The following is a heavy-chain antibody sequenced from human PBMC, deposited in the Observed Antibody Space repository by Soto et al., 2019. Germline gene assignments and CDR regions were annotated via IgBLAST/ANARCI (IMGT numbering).Heavy chain of an antibody. CDR1: EFTFSNYA. Sequence: EVQLLESGGGLVQPGGSLRLSCAAFEFTFSNYAMSWVRQAPGKGLEWVSAISGSGGTTYYADSVKGRFTISRDNSKNTLYLQMDSLRAEDTAVYFCAKESISHYGDYVDYWGQGTLVTVSS. CDR3: AKESISHYGDYVDY. D-gene: IGHD4-17*01. CDR2: ISGSGGTT. J-gene: IGHJ4*02. V-gene: IGHV3-23*01.